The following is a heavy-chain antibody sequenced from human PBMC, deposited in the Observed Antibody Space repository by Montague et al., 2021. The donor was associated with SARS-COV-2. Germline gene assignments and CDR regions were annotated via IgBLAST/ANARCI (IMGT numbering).Heavy chain of an antibody. Sequence: PALVKPTQTLTLTCTFSGFSLSTSGMCVSWIRQPPGKALEWLALIDWDDDKYYSTSLKTRLTISKDTSLNQVVLTMTNMDPVDTATYYCARIPAVTTGLNYDYYYGMDVWGQGTTVTVSS. J-gene: IGHJ6*02. V-gene: IGHV2-70*01. CDR2: IDWDDDK. CDR3: ARIPAVTTGLNYDYYYGMDV. D-gene: IGHD4-17*01. CDR1: GFSLSTSGMC.